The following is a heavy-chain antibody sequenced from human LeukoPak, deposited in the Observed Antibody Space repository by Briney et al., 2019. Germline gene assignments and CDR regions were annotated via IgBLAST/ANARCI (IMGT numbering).Heavy chain of an antibody. J-gene: IGHJ3*02. Sequence: GGSLRLSCTASGFTFSNYWMHWVRQAPGKGLEWVSGISWNSGSIGYADSVKGRFTISRDNAKNSLYLQMNSLRAEDTALYYCAKGITIFGVVTHDAFDIWGQGTMVTVSS. CDR2: ISWNSGSI. CDR3: AKGITIFGVVTHDAFDI. CDR1: GFTFSNYW. D-gene: IGHD3-3*01. V-gene: IGHV3-9*01.